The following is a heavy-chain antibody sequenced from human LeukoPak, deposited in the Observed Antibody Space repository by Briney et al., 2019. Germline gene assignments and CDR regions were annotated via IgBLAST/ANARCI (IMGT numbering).Heavy chain of an antibody. D-gene: IGHD7-27*01. Sequence: PGGSLRVSCGASGFTFSSYGMTCVRQAPGKGLEWVSHISSRGDVISYEDSVKGRFIISRDDAESSLYLQMNSLRVEDTAVYYCARDEDGDQEFDYSGQGTLVTVSP. V-gene: IGHV3-48*03. J-gene: IGHJ4*02. CDR2: ISSRGDVI. CDR3: ARDEDGDQEFDY. CDR1: GFTFSSYG.